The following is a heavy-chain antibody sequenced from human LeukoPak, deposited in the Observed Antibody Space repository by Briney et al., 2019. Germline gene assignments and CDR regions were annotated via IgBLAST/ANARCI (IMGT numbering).Heavy chain of an antibody. CDR2: MYSSGST. CDR1: GGSISSYY. D-gene: IGHD5-18*01. J-gene: IGHJ4*02. CDR3: ARHVGIHLWSLYFDY. V-gene: IGHV4-59*08. Sequence: SETLSLTCIVSGGSISSYYWSWIRQPPGKGLEWIGYMYSSGSTDYNPSLKSRATISLDTSNHQFSLRLTSVTAADTAVYYCARHVGIHLWSLYFDYWGQGSLVTVSP.